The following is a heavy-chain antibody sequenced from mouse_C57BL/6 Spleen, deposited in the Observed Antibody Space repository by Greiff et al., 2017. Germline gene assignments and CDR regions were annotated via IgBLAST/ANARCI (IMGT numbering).Heavy chain of an antibody. V-gene: IGHV1-64*01. CDR2: IHTNSGST. J-gene: IGHJ4*01. CDR3: SRSCVGRNYYAMDY. Sequence: QVQLQQPGAELVKPGASVKLSCKASGYTFTSYGMHWVKQRPGKGLEWIGMIHTNSGSTNYNEKFKSKATLTVDKSSSTSYMQLSSLTSEDSAVYYCSRSCVGRNYYAMDYWGQGTSVTVSS. CDR1: GYTFTSYG.